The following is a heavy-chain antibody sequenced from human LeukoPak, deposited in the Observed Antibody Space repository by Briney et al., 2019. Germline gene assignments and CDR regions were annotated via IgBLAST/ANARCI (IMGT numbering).Heavy chain of an antibody. J-gene: IGHJ6*03. CDR1: GYTFTSYD. V-gene: IGHV1-8*01. Sequence: ASVTVSCKASGYTFTSYDINWVRQATGQGLEWMGWMNPNSGNTGYAQKFQGRVTMTRNTSISTAYMELSSLRSEDTAVYYCARQRVFGSSGRGYYYYYMDVWGKGTTVTVSS. CDR2: MNPNSGNT. CDR3: ARQRVFGSSGRGYYYYYMDV. D-gene: IGHD3-3*01.